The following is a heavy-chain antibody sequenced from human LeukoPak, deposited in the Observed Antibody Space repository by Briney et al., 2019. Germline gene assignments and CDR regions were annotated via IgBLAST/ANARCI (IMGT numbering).Heavy chain of an antibody. CDR2: IYHSGST. CDR1: GGSISSSNW. D-gene: IGHD6-6*01. V-gene: IGHV4-4*02. Sequence: PSETLSLTCAVSGGSISSSNWWSWVRQPPGKGLEWIGEIYHSGSTNYNPSLKSRVTISVDTSKNQFSLKLSSVTAADTAVYYCATSIKRIAARGCFDYWGQGTLVTVSS. J-gene: IGHJ4*02. CDR3: ATSIKRIAARGCFDY.